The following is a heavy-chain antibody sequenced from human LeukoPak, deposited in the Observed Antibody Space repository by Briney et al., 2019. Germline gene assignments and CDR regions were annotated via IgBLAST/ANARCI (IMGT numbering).Heavy chain of an antibody. CDR2: IYYSGST. Sequence: SETLSLTCTVSGGSISSYYWSWIRQSPGKGLEWSGYIYYSGSTNYNPSLKSRVTISLDPSKNQISLKLSSATAADPAVYYCAWDGTMVRGGFDYGGEGTPVTASS. D-gene: IGHD3-10*01. J-gene: IGHJ4*02. CDR3: AWDGTMVRGGFDY. CDR1: GGSISSYY. V-gene: IGHV4-59*01.